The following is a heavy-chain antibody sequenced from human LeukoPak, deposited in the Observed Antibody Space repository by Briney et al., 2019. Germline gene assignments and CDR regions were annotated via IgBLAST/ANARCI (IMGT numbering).Heavy chain of an antibody. D-gene: IGHD3-10*01. CDR1: SYPLTSLG. V-gene: IGHV1-18*04. CDR3: ARDIRRRLLWFGEIPPFDP. CDR2: ITAYNGNT. J-gene: IGHJ5*02. Sequence: ASVKVSCKASSYPLTSLGISWVRQDPGQGPEWMGWITAYNGNTNYAQKLQGRVTMTTDTSTSTAYMELRILRSDDTAVYYCARDIRRRLLWFGEIPPFDPWGQGTLVTVSS.